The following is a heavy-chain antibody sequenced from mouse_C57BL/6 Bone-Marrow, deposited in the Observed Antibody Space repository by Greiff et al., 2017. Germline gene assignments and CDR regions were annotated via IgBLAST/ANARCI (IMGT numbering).Heavy chain of an antibody. J-gene: IGHJ4*01. CDR2: INPYNGGT. Sequence: EVKLLESGPVLVKPGASVKMSCKASGYTFTDYYMNWVKQSHGKSLEWIGVINPYNGGTSYNQKFKGKATLTVDKSSSTAYMELNSLTSEDSAVYYCAALIYYYGSSGDYAMDYWGQGTSVTVSS. CDR1: GYTFTDYY. D-gene: IGHD1-1*01. CDR3: AALIYYYGSSGDYAMDY. V-gene: IGHV1-19*01.